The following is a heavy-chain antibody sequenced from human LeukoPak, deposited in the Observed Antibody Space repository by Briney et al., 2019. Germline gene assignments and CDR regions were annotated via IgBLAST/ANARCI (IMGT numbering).Heavy chain of an antibody. CDR1: GGSFSGFH. CDR3: ARRMKYYGAFDI. CDR2: INHSGST. V-gene: IGHV4-34*01. D-gene: IGHD3-10*01. Sequence: PSETLSLTCAVYGGSFSGFHWNWIRQPPGKGLEWIGDINHSGSTHYNPSLTSRVTISVDPSKNQFSLNLTSVTAADTAVYYCARRMKYYGAFDIWGQGTMVTVSS. J-gene: IGHJ3*02.